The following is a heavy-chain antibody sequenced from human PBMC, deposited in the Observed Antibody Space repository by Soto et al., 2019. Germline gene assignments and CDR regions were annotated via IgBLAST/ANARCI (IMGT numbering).Heavy chain of an antibody. Sequence: GGSLRLSCAASGFTFSNYGMSLVRQAPGKGLEWVSVISGSGGSTYYADSVKGRFTLSRDNSKNTVYLQMNSLRAEDTAVYYCAKDSPVGVPLLRDLHDWGQGTLVTVSS. CDR2: ISGSGGST. CDR1: GFTFSNYG. CDR3: AKDSPVGVPLLRDLHD. D-gene: IGHD2-15*01. J-gene: IGHJ1*01. V-gene: IGHV3-23*01.